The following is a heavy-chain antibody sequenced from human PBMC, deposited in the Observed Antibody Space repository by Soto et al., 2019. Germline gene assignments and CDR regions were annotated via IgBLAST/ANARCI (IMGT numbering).Heavy chain of an antibody. CDR2: ISSSGSTI. J-gene: IGHJ4*02. Sequence: GGSLRLSCAASGFTFIDYYMSWILQAPGKGLEWVSYISSSGSTIYYADSVKGRFTISRDNAKNSLYLQMNSLRAEDTAVYYCARGGGGWSGYYTAGYFDYWGQETLVTVAS. V-gene: IGHV3-11*01. CDR3: ARGGGGWSGYYTAGYFDY. CDR1: GFTFIDYY. D-gene: IGHD3-3*01.